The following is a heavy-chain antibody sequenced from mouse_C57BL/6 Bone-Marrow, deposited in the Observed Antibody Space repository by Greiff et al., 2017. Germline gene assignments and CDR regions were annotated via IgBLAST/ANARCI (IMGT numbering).Heavy chain of an antibody. D-gene: IGHD2-2*01. Sequence: VQLQQPGAELVRPGTSVKLSCKASGYTFTSYWMHWVKQRPGQGLEWIGVIDPSDSYTNYNQKFKGKATLTVDTSSSTAYMQLSSLTSEDSAVYYCARNGYGEFAYWGQGTLVTVSA. CDR1: GYTFTSYW. CDR2: IDPSDSYT. V-gene: IGHV1-59*01. CDR3: ARNGYGEFAY. J-gene: IGHJ3*01.